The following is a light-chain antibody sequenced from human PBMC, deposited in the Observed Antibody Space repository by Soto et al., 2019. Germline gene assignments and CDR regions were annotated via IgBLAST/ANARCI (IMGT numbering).Light chain of an antibody. V-gene: IGKV1-17*01. CDR3: LQHHLYPFT. J-gene: IGKJ3*01. CDR2: AAS. CDR1: QSIGIH. Sequence: DIQMTQSPSSLSASVGDRVTITCRASQSIGIHLGWYQQKTGKAPKRLIYAASSLQSGVPSRLSGSGSGTEFTLTLSTLQPEDFATYYCLQHHLYPFTFGPGTKVDIK.